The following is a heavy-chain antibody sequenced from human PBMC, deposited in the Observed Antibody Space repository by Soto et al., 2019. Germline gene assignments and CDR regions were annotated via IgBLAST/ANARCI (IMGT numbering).Heavy chain of an antibody. CDR1: GGSISSSNW. J-gene: IGHJ4*02. V-gene: IGHV4-4*02. CDR2: IYHSGST. Sequence: SETLSLTCAVSGGSISSSNWWSWVRQPPGKGLEWIGEIYHSGSTNYNPSLKSRVTISVDKSNNQISLKLSSVTAADTAVYYCARDIEPFMVVTAYEYWGQGAPVTVS. CDR3: ARDIEPFMVVTAYEY. D-gene: IGHD2-21*02.